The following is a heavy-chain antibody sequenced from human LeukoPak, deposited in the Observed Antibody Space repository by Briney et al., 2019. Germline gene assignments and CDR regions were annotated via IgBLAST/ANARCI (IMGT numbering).Heavy chain of an antibody. D-gene: IGHD1-14*01. CDR3: ARARDHPNYLDY. CDR1: GFTFSSYA. Sequence: GGSLRLSCAASGFTFSSYAMNWVRQAPGKGLEWVSSISRGSDHIFYADSMKGRFTISRDNSKNTLYLQMNSLRAEDTAVYYCARARDHPNYLDYWGQGTLVTVSS. J-gene: IGHJ4*02. CDR2: ISRGSDHI. V-gene: IGHV3-21*01.